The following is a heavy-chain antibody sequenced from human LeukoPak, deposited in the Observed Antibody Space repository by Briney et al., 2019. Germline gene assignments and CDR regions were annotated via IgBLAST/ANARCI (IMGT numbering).Heavy chain of an antibody. CDR2: INPSGGST. J-gene: IGHJ3*02. V-gene: IGHV1-46*01. CDR3: ARELVGAVKGAFDI. D-gene: IGHD1-26*01. CDR1: GYTFTSYY. Sequence: ASVKVSCKASGYTFTSYYMHWVRQAPGQGLEGMGIINPSGGSTSYAQKFQGRVTLTRDTSTRTVYMELSSLRSEDTAVYYCARELVGAVKGAFDIWGQGTMVTVSS.